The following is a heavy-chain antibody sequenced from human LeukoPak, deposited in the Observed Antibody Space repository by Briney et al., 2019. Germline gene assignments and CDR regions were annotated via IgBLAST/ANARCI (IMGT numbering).Heavy chain of an antibody. Sequence: GGSLRLSCAASGFTFSSYSMNWVRQAPGKGLEWVSSISSSSSYIYYADSVKGRFTISRDNAKNSLYLQMNSLRAEDTAVYYCASWPGAWYGEDSWGQGTLVTVSS. D-gene: IGHD3-10*01. V-gene: IGHV3-21*01. CDR3: ASWPGAWYGEDS. CDR2: ISSSSSYI. CDR1: GFTFSSYS. J-gene: IGHJ4*02.